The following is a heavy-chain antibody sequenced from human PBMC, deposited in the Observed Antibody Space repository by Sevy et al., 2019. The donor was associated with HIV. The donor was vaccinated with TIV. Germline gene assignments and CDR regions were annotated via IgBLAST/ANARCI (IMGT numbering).Heavy chain of an antibody. V-gene: IGHV6-1*01. CDR1: GDSVSSNNAA. D-gene: IGHD1-20*01. CDR2: TFYRSNWYN. Sequence: SQTLSLTCAISGDSVSSNNAAWNWIRQSPSRGLEWLGRTFYRSNWYNDYAVSLKGRITINPDTSKNQLSLQLTSVTPEDTAVYYCTRDGLTYCAMDVWGQGTTVTVSS. CDR3: TRDGLTYCAMDV. J-gene: IGHJ6*02.